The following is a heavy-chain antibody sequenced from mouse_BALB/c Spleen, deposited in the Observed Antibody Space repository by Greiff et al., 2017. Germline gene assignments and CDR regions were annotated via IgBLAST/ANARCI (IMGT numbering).Heavy chain of an antibody. CDR2: ISYDGSN. V-gene: IGHV3-6*02. CDR3: ATGVSHFDY. J-gene: IGHJ2*01. Sequence: EVQLVESGPGLVKPSQSLSLTCSVTGYSITSGYYWNWIRQFPGNKLEWMGYISYDGSNNYNPSLKNRISITRDTSKNQFFLKLNSVTTEDTATYYCATGVSHFDYWGQGTTLTVSS. CDR1: GYSITSGYY. D-gene: IGHD4-1*01.